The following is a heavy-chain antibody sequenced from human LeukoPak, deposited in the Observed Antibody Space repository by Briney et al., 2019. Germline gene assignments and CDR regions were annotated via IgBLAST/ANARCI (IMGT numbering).Heavy chain of an antibody. D-gene: IGHD6-19*01. V-gene: IGHV3-48*01. Sequence: GGSLRLSCAASGFTFSSYSMMWVRQAPGKGLEWVSYISSSSTTIHYADSVKGRFTISRDNAKNSVYLQMNSLRAEDTAVYYCASSIIAVAGTTWAFDIWGQGTMVTVSS. CDR2: ISSSSTTI. J-gene: IGHJ3*02. CDR1: GFTFSSYS. CDR3: ASSIIAVAGTTWAFDI.